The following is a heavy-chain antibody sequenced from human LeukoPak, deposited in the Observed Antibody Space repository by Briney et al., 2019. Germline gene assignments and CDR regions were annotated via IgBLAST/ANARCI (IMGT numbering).Heavy chain of an antibody. D-gene: IGHD3-16*01. V-gene: IGHV3-7*01. CDR3: ARGGSRLLTSYIFDY. CDR2: TKQDGSEK. Sequence: GGSLRLSCAASGSTFSRYWMSWVRQAPGKGLEWVANTKQDGSEKYYADSVKGRFTISRDNAKNSLYVQLNSLRAEDTAVYYCARGGSRLLTSYIFDYWGQGTLVTVSS. J-gene: IGHJ4*02. CDR1: GSTFSRYW.